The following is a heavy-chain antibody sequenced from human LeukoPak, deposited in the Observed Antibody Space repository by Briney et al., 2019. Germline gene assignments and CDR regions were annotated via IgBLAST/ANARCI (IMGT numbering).Heavy chain of an antibody. CDR2: IYPGDSDT. Sequence: GESLKISCKGFGYSFTSYWIGWVRQMPGKGLECMGIIYPGDSDTRYSPSFQGQVTISADKSISTAYLQWSSLKASDTAMYYCATSGRGQSTHRYYFDYWGQGTLVTVSS. J-gene: IGHJ4*02. V-gene: IGHV5-51*01. D-gene: IGHD3-10*01. CDR1: GYSFTSYW. CDR3: ATSGRGQSTHRYYFDY.